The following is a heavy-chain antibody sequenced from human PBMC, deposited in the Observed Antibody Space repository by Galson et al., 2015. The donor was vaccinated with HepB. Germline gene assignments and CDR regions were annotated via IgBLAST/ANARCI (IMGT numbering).Heavy chain of an antibody. CDR1: GYTFTSYY. V-gene: IGHV1-46*01. D-gene: IGHD4-17*01. J-gene: IGHJ6*03. CDR2: INPSGGST. CDR3: AADLPTGPGETYYYMDV. Sequence: SVKVSCKASGYTFTSYYMHWVRQAPGQGLEWMGIINPSGGSTSYAQKFQERVTITRGMSTSTAYMELSSLRSEDTAVYYCAADLPTGPGETYYYMDVWGKGTTVTVSS.